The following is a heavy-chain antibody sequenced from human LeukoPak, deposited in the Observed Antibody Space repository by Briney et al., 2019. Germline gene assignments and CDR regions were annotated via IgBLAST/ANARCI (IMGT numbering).Heavy chain of an antibody. Sequence: VGSLRLSPAEPGDTLISYTMNWGRPAPREGLEWVSSISSSSSYIYYAQSVKGLFSISRDNAKNSLYLRMNRVGAEDTCVYICASCDSENYYFDYWGQGTLVSLSP. CDR2: ISSSSSYI. J-gene: IGHJ4*02. CDR3: ASCDSENYYFDY. CDR1: GDTLISYT. V-gene: IGHV3-21*03. D-gene: IGHD2-21*02.